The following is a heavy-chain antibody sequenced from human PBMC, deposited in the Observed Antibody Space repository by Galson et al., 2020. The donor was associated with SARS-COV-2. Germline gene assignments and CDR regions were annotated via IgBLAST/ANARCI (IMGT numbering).Heavy chain of an antibody. Sequence: GGSLRLSCAASGFTFSSYWMSWVRQAPGKGLEWVANIKQDGSEKYYVDSVKGRFTISRDNAKNSLYLQMNSLRAEDTAVYYCASNIYKLELPHWGQGTLVTVSS. CDR3: ASNIYKLELPH. D-gene: IGHD1-7*01. CDR1: GFTFSSYW. J-gene: IGHJ4*02. V-gene: IGHV3-7*01. CDR2: IKQDGSEK.